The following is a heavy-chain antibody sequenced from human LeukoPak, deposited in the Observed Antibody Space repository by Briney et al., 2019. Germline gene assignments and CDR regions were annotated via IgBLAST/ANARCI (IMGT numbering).Heavy chain of an antibody. J-gene: IGHJ3*02. D-gene: IGHD2-2*01. CDR1: GGSFSGYY. V-gene: IGHV4-34*01. Sequence: PSETLSLTCAVYGGSFSGYYWSWIRHPPGKGLEWIGEINHSGSTNYNPSLKSRVTISVDTSKNQFSLKLSSVTAADTAVYYCASVVQGFDDFEIWGQGTMVTVSS. CDR3: ASVVQGFDDFEI. CDR2: INHSGST.